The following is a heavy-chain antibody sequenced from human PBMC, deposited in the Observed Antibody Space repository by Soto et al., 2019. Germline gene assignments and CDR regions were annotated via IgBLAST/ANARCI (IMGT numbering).Heavy chain of an antibody. CDR3: ALRSMAVVPEY. Sequence: QVQLQESGPGLVKPSETLSLTCDVSGDSISSHYCMWIGQPPGKGLESIGYLYYGRSANYNPSLKSRVTLSVDTSTNQCSLTLSSMTAADTAVYYCALRSMAVVPEYWGQGTLVTVSS. CDR2: LYYGRSA. V-gene: IGHV4-59*11. J-gene: IGHJ4*02. CDR1: GDSISSHY. D-gene: IGHD3-22*01.